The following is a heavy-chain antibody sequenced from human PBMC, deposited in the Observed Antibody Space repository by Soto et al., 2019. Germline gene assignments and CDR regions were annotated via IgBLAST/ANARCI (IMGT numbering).Heavy chain of an antibody. CDR2: INSEGDNT. J-gene: IGHJ4*02. CDR1: GITFSSYW. D-gene: IGHD1-20*01. V-gene: IGHV3-74*01. Sequence: GGSLRLSCAASGITFSSYWMHWVRQAPGKGLVWVSSINSEGDNTDYADSVKGRFIMSRDNAKNTLYLQMNSLRAEDTAVYYCARPRYQGSGAPCGHWGLGT. CDR3: ARPRYQGSGAPCGH.